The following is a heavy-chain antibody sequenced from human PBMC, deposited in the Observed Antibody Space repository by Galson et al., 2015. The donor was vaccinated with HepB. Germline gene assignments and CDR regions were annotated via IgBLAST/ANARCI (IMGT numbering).Heavy chain of an antibody. J-gene: IGHJ3*02. CDR2: TYYRSKWYN. CDR1: GDSVSSNSAA. D-gene: IGHD6-13*01. Sequence: CAISGDSVSSNSAAWNWIRQSPSRGLEWLGRTYYRSKWYNDYAVSVESRITINPDTSKNQFSLQLNSVTPEDTAVYYCARDLGVAAAGTDAFDIWGQGTMVTVSS. V-gene: IGHV6-1*01. CDR3: ARDLGVAAAGTDAFDI.